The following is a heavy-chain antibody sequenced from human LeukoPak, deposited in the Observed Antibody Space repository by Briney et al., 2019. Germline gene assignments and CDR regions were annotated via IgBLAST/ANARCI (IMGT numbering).Heavy chain of an antibody. J-gene: IGHJ4*02. CDR2: ISGSGGST. D-gene: IGHD6-13*01. CDR3: AKDLVAAAGNGYLDY. Sequence: GGSLRLSCAASGFTFSSYAVSWVRQAPGKGLEWVSAISGSGGSTYYADSVKGRFTISRDNSKNTLYLQMNSLRAEDTAVYYCAKDLVAAAGNGYLDYWGQGTLVTVSS. V-gene: IGHV3-23*01. CDR1: GFTFSSYA.